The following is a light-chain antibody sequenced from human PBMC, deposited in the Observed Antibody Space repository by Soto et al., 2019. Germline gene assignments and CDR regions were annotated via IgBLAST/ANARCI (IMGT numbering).Light chain of an antibody. Sequence: DIQMTHSPSTLSASAGDRVAITCRASQTISSWLAWYQQKPGKAPKLLIYKASTLKSGVPSRFSGSGSGTEFTLTISSLQPDDFATYYCQHYNSYSGAFGQGTKVDIK. V-gene: IGKV1-5*03. J-gene: IGKJ1*01. CDR2: KAS. CDR3: QHYNSYSGA. CDR1: QTISSW.